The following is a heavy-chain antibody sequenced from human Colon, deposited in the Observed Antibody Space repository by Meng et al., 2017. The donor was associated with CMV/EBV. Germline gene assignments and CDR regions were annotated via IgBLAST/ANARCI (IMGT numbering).Heavy chain of an antibody. CDR3: ARWGKYTSGSYFDP. CDR1: GDSVYSNSAA. V-gene: IGHV6-1*01. Sequence: KPSGPGLVMTCLTLSLSCAISGDSVYSNSAAWNWIRRSTLRGLEWLGRTYYMSQWYNEYAVSVRRRITINPDTAKNQFSLQLNSVTPEDTAVYYSARWGKYTSGSYFDPWGQGTLVTVSS. J-gene: IGHJ5*02. CDR2: TYYMSQWYN. D-gene: IGHD6-19*01.